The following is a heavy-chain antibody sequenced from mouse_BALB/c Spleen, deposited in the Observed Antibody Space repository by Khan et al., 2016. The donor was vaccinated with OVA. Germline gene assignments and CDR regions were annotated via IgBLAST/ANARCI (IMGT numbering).Heavy chain of an antibody. J-gene: IGHJ3*01. CDR1: GFTFSDYY. D-gene: IGHD2-13*01. V-gene: IGHV5-4*02. CDR3: ARGYYGDPFSY. CDR2: ISDGGIYT. Sequence: EVELVESGGGLVKPGGSLKLSCAASGFTFSDYYMYWVRQTPEKRLEWVATISDGGIYTYYPDSVKGRFTISRVDAKNDLYLQVSSLKSEDTAMYHCARGYYGDPFSYWGQGTLVTVSA.